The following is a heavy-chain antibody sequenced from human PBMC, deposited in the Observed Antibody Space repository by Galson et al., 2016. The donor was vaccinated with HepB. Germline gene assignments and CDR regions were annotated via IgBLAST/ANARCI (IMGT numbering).Heavy chain of an antibody. D-gene: IGHD3-16*01. J-gene: IGHJ6*02. CDR1: GFTFRHYY. V-gene: IGHV3-66*01. Sequence: SLRLSCADSGFTFRHYYVDWVRQAPGSGLEWVSMIYTAGTTYYADSVKGRFTISRDNAKTTLYHKMNSLRAEDTAVYYCTSDRLMGYYGMDVWGQGTTVIVSS. CDR3: TSDRLMGYYGMDV. CDR2: IYTAGTT.